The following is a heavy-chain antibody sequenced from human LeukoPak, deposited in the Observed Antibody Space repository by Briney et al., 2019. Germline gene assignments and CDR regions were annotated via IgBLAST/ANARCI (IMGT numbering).Heavy chain of an antibody. CDR3: ARDSSGWYGVFDY. CDR1: GFTFSDYY. D-gene: IGHD6-19*01. CDR2: IWYDGSNK. V-gene: IGHV3-33*08. Sequence: GGSLRLSCAASGFTFSDYYMSWVRQAPGKGLEWVAVIWYDGSNKYYADSVKGRFTISRDNSKNTLYLQMNSLRAEDTAVYYCARDSSGWYGVFDYWGQGTLVTVSS. J-gene: IGHJ4*02.